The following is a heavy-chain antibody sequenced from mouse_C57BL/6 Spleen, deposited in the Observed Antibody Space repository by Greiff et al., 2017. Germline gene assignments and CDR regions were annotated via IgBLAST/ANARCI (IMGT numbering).Heavy chain of an antibody. J-gene: IGHJ3*01. CDR3: ARHKGSDGPFAY. V-gene: IGHV5-6*02. Sequence: DVMLVESGGDLVKPGGSLKLSCAASGFTFSSYGMSWVRQTPDKRLEWVATISSGGSYTYYPDSVKGRFTISRDNAKNTLYLQMSSLKSEDTAMYYCARHKGSDGPFAYWGQGTLVTVSA. D-gene: IGHD2-3*01. CDR1: GFTFSSYG. CDR2: ISSGGSYT.